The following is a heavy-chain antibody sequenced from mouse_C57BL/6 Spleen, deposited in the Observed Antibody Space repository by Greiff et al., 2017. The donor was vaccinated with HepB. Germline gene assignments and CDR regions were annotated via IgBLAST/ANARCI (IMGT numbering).Heavy chain of an antibody. D-gene: IGHD6-1*01. V-gene: IGHV1-18*01. CDR1: GYTFTDYN. J-gene: IGHJ4*01. CDR3: ARQDKPVYYYAMDY. CDR2: INPNNGGT. Sequence: EVMLVESGPELVKPGASVKIPCKASGYTFTDYNMDWVKQSHGKSLEWIGDINPNNGGTIYNQKFKGKATLTVDKSSSTAYMELRSLTSEDTAVYYCARQDKPVYYYAMDYWGQGTSVTVSS.